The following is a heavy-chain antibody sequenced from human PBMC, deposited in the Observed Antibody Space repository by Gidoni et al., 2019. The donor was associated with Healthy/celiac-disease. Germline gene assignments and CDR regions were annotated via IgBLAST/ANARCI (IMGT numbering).Heavy chain of an antibody. V-gene: IGHV4-39*01. Sequence: QLQLQESGPGLVKPSETLSLPCTVSGDSISSSSSYWGWIRQPPGKGLEWFGSIYYSGSTYYNPSLKSRVTISVDTSKNQFSLKLSSVTAADTAVYYCARRAVRGSGWELYYFDYWGQGTLVTVSS. CDR2: IYYSGST. CDR1: GDSISSSSSY. D-gene: IGHD6-19*01. J-gene: IGHJ4*02. CDR3: ARRAVRGSGWELYYFDY.